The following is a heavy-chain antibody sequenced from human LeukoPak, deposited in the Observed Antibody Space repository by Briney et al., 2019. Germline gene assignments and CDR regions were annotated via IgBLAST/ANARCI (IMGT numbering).Heavy chain of an antibody. Sequence: PGGSLRLSCAASGFTFSSYAMSWVRQAPGKGLEWVSAISGSGGSTYYADSVKGRFTISRDNSKNTLYLQMNSLRAEDTAVYYCAKRGAYCGGDCYPPYYYYYMDVWGKGTTVTVSS. CDR2: ISGSGGST. V-gene: IGHV3-23*01. D-gene: IGHD2-21*02. J-gene: IGHJ6*03. CDR1: GFTFSSYA. CDR3: AKRGAYCGGDCYPPYYYYYMDV.